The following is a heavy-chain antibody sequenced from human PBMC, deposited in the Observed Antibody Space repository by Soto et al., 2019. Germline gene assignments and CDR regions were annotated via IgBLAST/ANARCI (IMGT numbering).Heavy chain of an antibody. D-gene: IGHD6-6*01. CDR2: IDPSDSYT. J-gene: IGHJ6*02. CDR1: GYSFTSYW. V-gene: IGHV5-10-1*01. CDR3: AIGQYSSSSGPQGDYYYYGMDV. Sequence: PGESLKISCKGSGYSFTSYWISWVRQMPGKGLEWMGRIDPSDSYTNYSPSFQGHVTISADKSISTAYLQWSSLKASDTAMYYCAIGQYSSSSGPQGDYYYYGMDVWGQGTTVTVSS.